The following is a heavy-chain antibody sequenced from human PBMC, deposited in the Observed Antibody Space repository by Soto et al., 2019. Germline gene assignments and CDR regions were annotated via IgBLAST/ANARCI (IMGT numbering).Heavy chain of an antibody. CDR2: INHSGST. Sequence: EPLSLTCAVYVASFSGYYWSWIRQPPGKGLEWIGEINHSGSTNYNPSLKGRVTISVDTSKNQFSLKLSSVTAADTAVYYCASFSLYDSSGYYHWGQGTLFTVSS. D-gene: IGHD3-22*01. CDR3: ASFSLYDSSGYYH. J-gene: IGHJ5*02. CDR1: VASFSGYY. V-gene: IGHV4-34*01.